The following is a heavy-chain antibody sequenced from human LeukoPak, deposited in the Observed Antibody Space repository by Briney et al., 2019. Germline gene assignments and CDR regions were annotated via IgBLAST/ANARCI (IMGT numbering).Heavy chain of an antibody. Sequence: GGSLRLSCAASGFTFSNYWMHWVRQAPGKGLVWVSRINSDMSSTNYADSVKGRFTISRDNAKNTLYLQMNSLRAEDTAVYYCARDRSGYTFDDWGQGTLVTVSS. D-gene: IGHD5-18*01. J-gene: IGHJ4*02. CDR3: ARDRSGYTFDD. CDR2: INSDMSST. V-gene: IGHV3-74*01. CDR1: GFTFSNYW.